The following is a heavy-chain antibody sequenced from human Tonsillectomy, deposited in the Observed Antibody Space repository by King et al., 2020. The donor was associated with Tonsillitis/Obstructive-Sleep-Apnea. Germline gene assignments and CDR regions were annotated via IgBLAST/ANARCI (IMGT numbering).Heavy chain of an antibody. D-gene: IGHD2-15*01. CDR3: AREDIAVVLAGTPFIPHFDY. CDR1: GGPISSSSYQ. Sequence: QLQESGPGLVKPSETLSLTCAVSGGPISSSSYQWGWIRQPPGKGLEWIGSIYYSGRTYYNPSLKSRVTISVDTSKNQFSLKLNSVTAADTAVYYCAREDIAVVLAGTPFIPHFDYWGQGALVTVSS. V-gene: IGHV4-39*01. CDR2: IYYSGRT. J-gene: IGHJ4*02.